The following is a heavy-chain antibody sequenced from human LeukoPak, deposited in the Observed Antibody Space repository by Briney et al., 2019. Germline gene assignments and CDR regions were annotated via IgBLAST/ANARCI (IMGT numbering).Heavy chain of an antibody. CDR2: ISGSGAST. J-gene: IGHJ6*03. CDR3: AKEGYSRGYYSYYYMDV. D-gene: IGHD6-13*01. CDR1: GFTFSNYG. Sequence: PGGSLRLSCAASGFTFSNYGMSWVRQAPGKGLEWVSTISGSGASTYYADSVKGRFTISRDNSKNTLYVQMNSLRAEDTAVYYCAKEGYSRGYYSYYYMDVWGKGTTVTVSS. V-gene: IGHV3-23*01.